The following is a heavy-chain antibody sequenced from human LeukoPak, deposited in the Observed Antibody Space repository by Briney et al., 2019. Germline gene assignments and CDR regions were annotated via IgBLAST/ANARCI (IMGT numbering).Heavy chain of an antibody. CDR1: GGSFSSYA. J-gene: IGHJ6*02. V-gene: IGHV1-69*04. D-gene: IGHD3-3*01. Sequence: FSVNVSCKASGGSFSSYAISWVRQAPGPGLEWLGRIIPILGLANYAQKFQGRVTITADKSTSTAYMELSSLRSEDTAVYYCARGLRFLEWLSRYYYYGMDVWGQGTTVTVSS. CDR2: IIPILGLA. CDR3: ARGLRFLEWLSRYYYYGMDV.